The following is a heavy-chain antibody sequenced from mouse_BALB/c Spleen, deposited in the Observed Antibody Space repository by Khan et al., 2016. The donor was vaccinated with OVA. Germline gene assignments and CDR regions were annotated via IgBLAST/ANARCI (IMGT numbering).Heavy chain of an antibody. CDR1: GYSFTNYG. D-gene: IGHD1-1*02. Sequence: QIQLVQSGPEVKKPGETVKISCKASGYSFTNYGMNWVRQAPGKGLKWMGWINTYTGEPTYADDFKGRFAFSLETSASTAYLQINNLKNEDTAAYFCASGGGWYFDDWGEGTTVTVSS. CDR3: ASGGGWYFDD. J-gene: IGHJ1*01. CDR2: INTYTGEP. V-gene: IGHV9-3-1*01.